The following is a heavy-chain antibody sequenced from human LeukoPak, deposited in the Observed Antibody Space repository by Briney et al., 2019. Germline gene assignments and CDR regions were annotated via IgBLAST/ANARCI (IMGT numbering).Heavy chain of an antibody. CDR3: AKGLWFGEPEVDY. D-gene: IGHD3-10*01. Sequence: GGSLRLSCAASGFTFSGYWMHGVRQAPGKGLVWVSRINDDGSVASYADSVKGRFATSRDNAKNTLYLQMDSLRPEDTAVYYCAKGLWFGEPEVDYWGQGTLVTVSS. J-gene: IGHJ4*02. CDR2: INDDGSVA. V-gene: IGHV3-74*01. CDR1: GFTFSGYW.